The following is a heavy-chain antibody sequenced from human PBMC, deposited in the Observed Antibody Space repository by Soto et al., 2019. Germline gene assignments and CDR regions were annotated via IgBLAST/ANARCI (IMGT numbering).Heavy chain of an antibody. D-gene: IGHD3-9*01. CDR3: ARDQNYDILTGYSSLDYYYYGMDV. V-gene: IGHV3-21*01. CDR2: ISSSSSYI. Sequence: GGSLRLSCAASGFTFSSYSMNWVRQAPGKGLEWVSSISSSSSYIYYADSVKGRFTISRDNAKNSLYLQMNSLRAEDTAVYYCARDQNYDILTGYSSLDYYYYGMDVWGQGTTVTVSS. J-gene: IGHJ6*02. CDR1: GFTFSSYS.